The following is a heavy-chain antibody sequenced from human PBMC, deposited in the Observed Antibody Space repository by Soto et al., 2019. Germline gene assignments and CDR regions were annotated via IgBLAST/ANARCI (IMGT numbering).Heavy chain of an antibody. CDR1: GYTFTTYY. CDR3: TKGATSPFDS. Sequence: ASVKTSCKASGYTFTTYYIHWVRQAPGQGVEWMGIINPNGGRADYAQEFQGRVTMTRDTSTSTVYMEMSTLRSEDTAIYDCTKGATSPFDSWGQGTRVTVSS. J-gene: IGHJ4*02. D-gene: IGHD3-16*01. V-gene: IGHV1-46*01. CDR2: INPNGGRA.